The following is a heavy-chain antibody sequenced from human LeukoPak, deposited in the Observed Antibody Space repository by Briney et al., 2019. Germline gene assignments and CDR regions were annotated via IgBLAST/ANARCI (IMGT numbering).Heavy chain of an antibody. D-gene: IGHD6-19*01. J-gene: IGHJ3*02. Sequence: PGGSLRLSCAASGFTVSSNCMSWVRQAPGKGLEWVSVIYSGGSTYYADSVKGRFTISRDNSKNTLYLQMNSLRAEDTAVYYCARDLVSSGWYDAFDIWGQGTMVTVSS. V-gene: IGHV3-66*01. CDR1: GFTVSSNC. CDR3: ARDLVSSGWYDAFDI. CDR2: IYSGGST.